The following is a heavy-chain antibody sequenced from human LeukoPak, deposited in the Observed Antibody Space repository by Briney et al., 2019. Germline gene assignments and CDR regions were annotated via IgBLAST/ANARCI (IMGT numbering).Heavy chain of an antibody. CDR2: IYYSGST. Sequence: PSETLSLTCTVSGGSINSYYWSWIRQPPGKGLEWIGYIYYSGSTYYNPSLKSRVTISVDTSKNQFSLKLSSVTAADTAVYYCAREPGGAGSYQIISSPYYFDYWGQGTLVTVSS. D-gene: IGHD3-10*01. CDR3: AREPGGAGSYQIISSPYYFDY. J-gene: IGHJ4*02. V-gene: IGHV4-59*12. CDR1: GGSINSYY.